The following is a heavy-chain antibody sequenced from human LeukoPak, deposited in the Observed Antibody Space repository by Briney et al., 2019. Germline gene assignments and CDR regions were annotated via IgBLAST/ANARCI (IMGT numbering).Heavy chain of an antibody. J-gene: IGHJ5*02. CDR3: ARGIGGPLDYYDSSGSFGWFDP. Sequence: GESLKISCKGSGYSFTSYWIGWVRQMPGKGLEWMGIIYPGDSDTRYSPSFQGQVTISADKSISTAYLQWSSLKASDTAMYYCARGIGGPLDYYDSSGSFGWFDPWGQGTLVTVSS. CDR2: IYPGDSDT. CDR1: GYSFTSYW. V-gene: IGHV5-51*01. D-gene: IGHD3-22*01.